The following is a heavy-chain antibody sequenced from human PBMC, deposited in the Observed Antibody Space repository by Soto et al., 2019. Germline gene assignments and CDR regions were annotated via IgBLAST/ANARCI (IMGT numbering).Heavy chain of an antibody. CDR3: ATPTGY. J-gene: IGHJ4*02. V-gene: IGHV1-46*01. CDR1: EYTFTSPY. Sequence: ASVKGAWKACEYTFTSPYMHWVRQAPGQGLEWMGLINPSAGSTSYAQSFQGRVTMTRDTSTSTVFMDLSSLRSEDTAIYYCATPTGYWGQGPLVTVSS. CDR2: INPSAGST.